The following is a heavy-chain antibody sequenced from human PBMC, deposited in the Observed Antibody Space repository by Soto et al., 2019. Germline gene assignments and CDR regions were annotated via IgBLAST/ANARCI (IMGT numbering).Heavy chain of an antibody. CDR2: ITTSSAYI. V-gene: IGHV3-21*01. CDR3: VRSGTARLLRHSWFDT. Sequence: EVQLVESGGGLVKPGGSLRLSCAGSGFTFNTYDMNWVRQAPGKGLEWVSSITTSSAYIYYADSLKGRITISRDNAKNSLFLQMNSLRAEDTAVYYCVRSGTARLLRHSWFDTWGQGTLVTVSS. CDR1: GFTFNTYD. D-gene: IGHD2-21*01. J-gene: IGHJ5*02.